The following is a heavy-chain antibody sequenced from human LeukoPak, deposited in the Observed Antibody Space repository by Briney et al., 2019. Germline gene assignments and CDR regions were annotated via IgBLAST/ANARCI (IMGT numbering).Heavy chain of an antibody. D-gene: IGHD3-22*01. Sequence: GGSLRLSCAASGFTFDDYAMHWVRQAPGKGLEWVSGISWNSGSIGYADSVKGRFTISRDNAKISLYLQMNSLRAEDTALYYCAKGGRYYYDSSGYLGGDYWGQGTLVTVSS. CDR1: GFTFDDYA. CDR2: ISWNSGSI. V-gene: IGHV3-9*01. CDR3: AKGGRYYYDSSGYLGGDY. J-gene: IGHJ4*02.